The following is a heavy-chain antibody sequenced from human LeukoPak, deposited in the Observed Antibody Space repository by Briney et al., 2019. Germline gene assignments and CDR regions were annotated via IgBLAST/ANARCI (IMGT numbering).Heavy chain of an antibody. J-gene: IGHJ6*02. Sequence: ASVKVSCKASGYTFTGYYMHWVRQAPGQGLERMGWINPNSGGTNYAQKFQGRVTMTRDTSTSTVYMELSSLRSEDTAVYYCARDQGGYYDSSAPYASYGMDVWGQGTTVTVSS. CDR1: GYTFTGYY. V-gene: IGHV1-2*02. CDR3: ARDQGGYYDSSAPYASYGMDV. CDR2: INPNSGGT. D-gene: IGHD3-22*01.